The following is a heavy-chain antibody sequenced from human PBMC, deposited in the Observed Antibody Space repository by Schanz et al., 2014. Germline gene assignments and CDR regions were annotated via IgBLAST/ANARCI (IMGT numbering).Heavy chain of an antibody. CDR2: ISYDGSEK. V-gene: IGHV3-33*03. Sequence: QVQLVESGGGVVQPGRSLRLSCATSGLNFDYYGMNWVRQAPGKGLEWVANISYDGSEKYYVDSVKGRFTISRDNAKNSLYLQMNSLRAEDTAVYYCAGAVATIRADSFDIWGQGTMVAVSS. D-gene: IGHD5-12*01. CDR3: AGAVATIRADSFDI. J-gene: IGHJ3*02. CDR1: GLNFDYYG.